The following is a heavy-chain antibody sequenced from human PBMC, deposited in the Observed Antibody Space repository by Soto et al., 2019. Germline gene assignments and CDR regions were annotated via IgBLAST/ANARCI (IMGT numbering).Heavy chain of an antibody. J-gene: IGHJ4*02. CDR2: IYYSGST. V-gene: IGHV4-31*03. CDR3: ARAPGHSYFLEY. CDR1: GGSISSGGYY. Sequence: PSETLSLTCTVSGGSISSGGYYWSWIRQHPGKGLEWIGYIYYSGSTYYNPSLKSRVTISVDTSKNTVFLQMDSLRAEDTAVYYCARAPGHSYFLEYWGRGTLVTVSS.